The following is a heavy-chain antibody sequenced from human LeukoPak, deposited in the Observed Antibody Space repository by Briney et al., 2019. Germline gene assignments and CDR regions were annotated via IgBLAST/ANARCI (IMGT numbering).Heavy chain of an antibody. Sequence: GGSLRLSCAASGFTFSSYWMHWVRQAPGKGLVWVSRISSDGSTTSYADSVKGRFTISRDNSKNTLYLQMNSLRAEDTAVYYCAKDRGYCSGGSCYAIDYWGQGTLVTVSS. J-gene: IGHJ4*02. CDR1: GFTFSSYW. D-gene: IGHD2-15*01. CDR2: ISSDGSTT. CDR3: AKDRGYCSGGSCYAIDY. V-gene: IGHV3-74*01.